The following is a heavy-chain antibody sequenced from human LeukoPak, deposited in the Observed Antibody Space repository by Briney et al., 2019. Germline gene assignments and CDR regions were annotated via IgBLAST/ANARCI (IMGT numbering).Heavy chain of an antibody. Sequence: ASVKVSCKASGYTFTGYYMHWVRQAPGQGLEWMGWINPNSGGTNYAQKFQGTVTMTRDTSISTAYMELSRLRSDDTAVYYCARDYRLLWFGEIPDYWGQGTLVTVSS. D-gene: IGHD3-10*01. J-gene: IGHJ4*02. CDR3: ARDYRLLWFGEIPDY. V-gene: IGHV1-2*02. CDR1: GYTFTGYY. CDR2: INPNSGGT.